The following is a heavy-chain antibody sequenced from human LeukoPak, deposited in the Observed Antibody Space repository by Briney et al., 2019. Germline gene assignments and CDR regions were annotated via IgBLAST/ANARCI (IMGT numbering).Heavy chain of an antibody. D-gene: IGHD5-18*01. CDR3: AKSNGYGLVDI. Sequence: PSETLSLTCAVYGGSFSGYYWSWIRQPPGKGLEWIGEINHSGSTNYNPSLKSRVTISVDTSRNQFSLMLNSVTAADTAVYYCAKSNGYGLVDIWGQGTMVTVSS. CDR1: GGSFSGYY. CDR2: INHSGST. J-gene: IGHJ3*02. V-gene: IGHV4-34*01.